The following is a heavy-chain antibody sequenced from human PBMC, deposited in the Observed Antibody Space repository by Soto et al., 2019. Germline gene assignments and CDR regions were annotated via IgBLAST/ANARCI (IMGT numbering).Heavy chain of an antibody. CDR3: AREVGATTILDY. CDR1: GFTFTSYW. V-gene: IGHV3-7*03. Sequence: PGESLKISCAASGFTFTSYWLSWVRQAPGKGLEWVANIRQDGSEKYYVDSVKGRFTISRDNAKNSMYLQMDSLRAEDTAVYHCAREVGATTILDYWGQGTLVTVSS. D-gene: IGHD1-26*01. J-gene: IGHJ4*02. CDR2: IRQDGSEK.